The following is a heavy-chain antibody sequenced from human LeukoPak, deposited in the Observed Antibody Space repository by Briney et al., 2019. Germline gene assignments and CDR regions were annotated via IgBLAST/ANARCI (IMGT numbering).Heavy chain of an antibody. D-gene: IGHD3-3*01. CDR3: ARYKLWSGYRNFDY. J-gene: IGHJ4*02. Sequence: SETLSLTCAVYGGSFSGYYWSWIRQPPGKGLEWIGEINHSGSTNYNPSLKSRVTISVDTSKNQFSLKLSSVTAADTAVYYCARYKLWSGYRNFDYWGQGTLVTVSS. CDR1: GGSFSGYY. V-gene: IGHV4-34*01. CDR2: INHSGST.